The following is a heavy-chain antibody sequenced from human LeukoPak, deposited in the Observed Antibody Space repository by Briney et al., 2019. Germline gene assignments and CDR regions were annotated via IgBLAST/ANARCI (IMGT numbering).Heavy chain of an antibody. CDR3: ANDRPFFDP. CDR1: GFTFSSYG. V-gene: IGHV3-30*18. J-gene: IGHJ5*02. Sequence: GGSLRLSCAASGFTFSSYGMHWVRQAPGKGLEWVAVISYDGSNKYYADSVKGRFTISRDNSKNTLYLQMNSLRAEDTAVYYCANDRPFFDPWGQGTLVTVSS. CDR2: ISYDGSNK.